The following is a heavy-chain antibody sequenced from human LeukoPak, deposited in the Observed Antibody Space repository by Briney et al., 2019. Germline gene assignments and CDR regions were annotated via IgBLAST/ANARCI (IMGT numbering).Heavy chain of an antibody. CDR1: GFTFSNYG. D-gene: IGHD3-9*01. Sequence: GGSLRLSCAASGFTFSNYGMHWVRQAPGKVLEWVAVISYDGSNKYYADSVKGRFTISRDNSENTLYLQMNSLRAEDTAEYYCAKGREFYDLLTGGWDWGQGTLVTVSS. V-gene: IGHV3-30*18. CDR2: ISYDGSNK. CDR3: AKGREFYDLLTGGWD. J-gene: IGHJ4*02.